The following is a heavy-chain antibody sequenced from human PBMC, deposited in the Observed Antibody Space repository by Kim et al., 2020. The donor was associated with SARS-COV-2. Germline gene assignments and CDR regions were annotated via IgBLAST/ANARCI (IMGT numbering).Heavy chain of an antibody. CDR2: ISAYNGNT. CDR1: GYTFTSYG. CDR3: ARLELDIAVSLYYFDY. D-gene: IGHD6-19*01. J-gene: IGHJ4*02. V-gene: IGHV1-18*01. Sequence: ASVKVSCKASGYTFTSYGISWVRKAPGQGLEWMGWISAYNGNTNYAQKLQGRVTMTTDTSTSTAYMELRSLRSDDTAVYYCARLELDIAVSLYYFDYWGQGTLVTVSS.